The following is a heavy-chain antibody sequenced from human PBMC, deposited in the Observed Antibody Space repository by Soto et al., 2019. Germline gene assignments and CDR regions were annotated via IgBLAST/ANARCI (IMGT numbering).Heavy chain of an antibody. V-gene: IGHV3-23*01. J-gene: IGHJ2*01. CDR1: GFSFSRDA. D-gene: IGHD2-15*01. CDR2: PSGSGTDT. CDR3: VKQGYTYGLIYWYFDL. Sequence: EVQLLESGGGLGQPGGSLRLSCVASGFSFSRDAMSWVRQAPGRGLEWVAGPSGSGTDTYFADSVQGRITISRDNSKNTLSLELSFVTADDTATYFCVKQGYTYGLIYWYFDLWGRGTLVTVSS.